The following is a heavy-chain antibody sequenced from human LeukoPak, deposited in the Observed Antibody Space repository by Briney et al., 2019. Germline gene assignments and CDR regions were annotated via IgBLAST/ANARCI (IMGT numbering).Heavy chain of an antibody. CDR1: GYTFTSYG. V-gene: IGHV1-18*01. D-gene: IGHD3-9*01. CDR2: ISAYNGKT. J-gene: IGHJ4*02. CDR3: ARDGPEVLRYFDWLLLPPLDY. Sequence: ASVKVSCKASGYTFTSYGISWVRQAPGQGLEWMGWISAYNGKTNYAQKLQGRVTMTTDTSTSTAYMELRSLRSDDTAVYYCARDGPEVLRYFDWLLLPPLDYWGQGTLVTVSS.